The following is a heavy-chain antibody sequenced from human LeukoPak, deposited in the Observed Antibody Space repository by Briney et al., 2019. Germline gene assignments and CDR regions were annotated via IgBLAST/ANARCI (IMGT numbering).Heavy chain of an antibody. J-gene: IGHJ4*02. D-gene: IGHD6-13*01. CDR1: GGSLGDYY. CDR2: INHSGST. V-gene: IGHV4-34*01. CDR3: ARGGTRWYVDY. Sequence: SETLFLTCAIHGGSLGDYYWSWIRQPPGKGLEWIGEINHSGSTNYNPSLKSRVTISLHTSKTQFSLKLSSMTAADTAVYFCARGGTRWYVDYWGQGTLVTVSS.